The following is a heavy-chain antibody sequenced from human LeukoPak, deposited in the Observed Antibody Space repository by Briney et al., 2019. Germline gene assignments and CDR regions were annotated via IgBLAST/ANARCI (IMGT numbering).Heavy chain of an antibody. V-gene: IGHV3-33*08. CDR1: GFTFSSYG. J-gene: IGHJ4*02. D-gene: IGHD4-17*01. CDR2: IWYDGSNK. Sequence: GSLRLSCAASGFTFSSYGMHWVRQAPGKGLEWVALIWYDGSNKYYEDSVKGRFTISRDNSKNTLYLQINSLTAEDTAVYYCARSATVFDYWGQGTLVTVSS. CDR3: ARSATVFDY.